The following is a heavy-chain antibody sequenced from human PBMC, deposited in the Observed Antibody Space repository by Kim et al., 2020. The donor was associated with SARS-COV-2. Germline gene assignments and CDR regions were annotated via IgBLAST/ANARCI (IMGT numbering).Heavy chain of an antibody. J-gene: IGHJ3*02. CDR2: ISAYNGNT. CDR1: GYTFTSYG. V-gene: IGHV1-18*04. Sequence: ASVKVSCKASGYTFTSYGISWVRQAPGQGLEWMGWISAYNGNTNYAQKLQGRVTMTTDTSTSTAYMELRSLRSDDTAVYYCAGLNYDILTGYHRDDAFDIWGQGTMVTVSS. CDR3: AGLNYDILTGYHRDDAFDI. D-gene: IGHD3-9*01.